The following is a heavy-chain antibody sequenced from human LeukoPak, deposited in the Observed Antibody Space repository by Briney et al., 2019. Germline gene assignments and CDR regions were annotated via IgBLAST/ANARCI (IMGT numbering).Heavy chain of an antibody. CDR1: GGSISSGGYS. D-gene: IGHD1-1*01. V-gene: IGHV4-30-2*01. CDR2: IYHTGST. Sequence: SETLSLTCAVSGGSISSGGYSWSWIRQPPGKGLEWIGNIYHTGSTFYNPSLKSRVTISVDRPKNQFSLKLSSVTAADTAVYYCARGSLGTGFDYWGQGTLVTVSS. J-gene: IGHJ4*02. CDR3: ARGSLGTGFDY.